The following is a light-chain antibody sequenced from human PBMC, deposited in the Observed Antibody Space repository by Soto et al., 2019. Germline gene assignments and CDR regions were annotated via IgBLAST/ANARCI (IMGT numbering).Light chain of an antibody. V-gene: IGKV3-11*01. CDR1: QSVTNF. J-gene: IGKJ1*01. CDR2: NAS. CDR3: QQRYRWPET. Sequence: EIVLTQSQRTLSLSPGERATLSCRASQSVTNFLAWYQQKPGQSPSLLIYNASHRATGIPARFSGSGSGTDFTLTISSLEPEDFAVYYCQQRYRWPETFGQGTKVEIK.